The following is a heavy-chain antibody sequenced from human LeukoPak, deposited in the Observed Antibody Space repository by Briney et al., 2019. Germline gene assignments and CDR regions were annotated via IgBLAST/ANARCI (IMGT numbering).Heavy chain of an antibody. V-gene: IGHV4-59*01. CDR2: IYYSGST. J-gene: IGHJ4*02. D-gene: IGHD5-18*01. CDR1: GGSFSGYY. CDR3: AREGYSYGRYCDY. Sequence: SETLSLTCAVYGGSFSGYYWSWIRQPPGKGLEWIGYIYYSGSTNYNPSLKSRVTISVDTSKKQFSLKLTSVTAADTAVYYCAREGYSYGRYCDYWGQGTLVTVSS.